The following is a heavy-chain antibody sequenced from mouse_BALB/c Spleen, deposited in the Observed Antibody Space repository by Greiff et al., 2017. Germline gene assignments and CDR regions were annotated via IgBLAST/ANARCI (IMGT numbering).Heavy chain of an antibody. CDR1: GYSITSGYS. Sequence: EVMLMESGPDLVQPSQSLSLTCAVTGYSITSGYSWHCLRQFPGNKLEWMCYIHYSGSTNYNPSLKSRISISRDTSKNQFFLQLNSVTTEDTATYDCARCDYGDVRNFDVWGAGTTVTVSS. CDR2: IHYSGST. J-gene: IGHJ1*01. D-gene: IGHD1-2*01. CDR3: ARCDYGDVRNFDV. V-gene: IGHV3-1*02.